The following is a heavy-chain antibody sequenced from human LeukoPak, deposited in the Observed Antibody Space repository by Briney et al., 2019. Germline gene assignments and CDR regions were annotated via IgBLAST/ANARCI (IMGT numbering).Heavy chain of an antibody. D-gene: IGHD6-6*01. Sequence: GGSLRLSCAASGFTFSSYSMNWVRQAPGKGLEWVSSISSSSSYIYYADSVKGRFTISRDNAKNSLYLQMNSLRAEDTAVYYCARDHSSSTLGLFHYWGQGTLVTVSS. CDR3: ARDHSSSTLGLFHY. CDR2: ISSSSSYI. V-gene: IGHV3-21*01. CDR1: GFTFSSYS. J-gene: IGHJ4*02.